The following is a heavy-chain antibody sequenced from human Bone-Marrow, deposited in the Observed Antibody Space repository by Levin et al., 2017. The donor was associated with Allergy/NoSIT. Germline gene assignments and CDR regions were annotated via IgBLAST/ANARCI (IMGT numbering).Heavy chain of an antibody. Sequence: GESLKISCAASGFTFSSYGMHWVRQAPGKGLEWVAVISYDGSNKYYADSVKGRFTISRDNSKNTLYLQMNSLRAEDTAVYYCAKGLDNYYYMDVWGKGTTVTVSS. D-gene: IGHD5-12*01. CDR1: GFTFSSYG. CDR2: ISYDGSNK. V-gene: IGHV3-30*18. J-gene: IGHJ6*03. CDR3: AKGLDNYYYMDV.